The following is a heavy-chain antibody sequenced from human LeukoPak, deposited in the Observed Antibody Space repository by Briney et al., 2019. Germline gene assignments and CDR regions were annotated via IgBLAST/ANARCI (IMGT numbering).Heavy chain of an antibody. CDR1: GFPFSSYT. J-gene: IGHJ5*02. CDR3: ARGKHRFDP. CDR2: ISSSSTYI. V-gene: IGHV3-21*01. Sequence: GGSLRLSCAASGFPFSSYTMNWVSQAPGKGLECVSSISSSSTYIYYADSVKGRFTISRDNAKNSLFLQMNSLRADDTAVYYCARGKHRFDPWGQGTLVTVSS.